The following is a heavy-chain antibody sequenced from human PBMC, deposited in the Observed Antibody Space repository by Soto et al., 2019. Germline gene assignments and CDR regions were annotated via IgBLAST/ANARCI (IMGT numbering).Heavy chain of an antibody. Sequence: QITLKESGPPLVKPTQTLTLTCIFSGFSLSTSGLGVGWIRQPPGKALEWLALIYWNDDKRYSPYLKSRLTIAKDTSKNQVVLTMTNMDPVDTATYYCALPSRGYYYVDYWGQGTLVTVSS. CDR2: IYWNDDK. D-gene: IGHD3-22*01. V-gene: IGHV2-5*01. CDR3: ALPSRGYYYVDY. J-gene: IGHJ4*02. CDR1: GFSLSTSGLG.